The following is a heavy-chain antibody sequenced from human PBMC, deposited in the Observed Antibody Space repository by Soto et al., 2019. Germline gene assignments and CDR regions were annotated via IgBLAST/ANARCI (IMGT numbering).Heavy chain of an antibody. D-gene: IGHD3-3*01. V-gene: IGHV1-2*02. CDR1: GYPVTAYY. Sequence: QLHLVQSGAVVKKPGASVTVSCSASGYPVTAYYMHWVRQAPGRGLEWMGGINPATGAAKYTQTFRGRVTMARDTSTGTVFMELSGLKSEDTAVFYCARGGGVGVAGSAAFDMWGQGTLVTVSS. CDR3: ARGGGVGVAGSAAFDM. CDR2: INPATGAA. J-gene: IGHJ3*02.